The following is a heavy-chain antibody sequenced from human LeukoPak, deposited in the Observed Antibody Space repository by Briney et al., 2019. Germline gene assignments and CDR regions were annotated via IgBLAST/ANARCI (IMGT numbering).Heavy chain of an antibody. V-gene: IGHV3-21*01. Sequence: GSLRLSCAASGFTFSSYSMNWVRQAPGKGLEWVSSISSSSSYIYYADSVKGRFTISRDNAKNSLYLQMNSLRAEDTAVYYCARDRYSGYDTHPFDYWGQGTLVTVSS. CDR3: ARDRYSGYDTHPFDY. J-gene: IGHJ4*02. D-gene: IGHD5-12*01. CDR1: GFTFSSYS. CDR2: ISSSSSYI.